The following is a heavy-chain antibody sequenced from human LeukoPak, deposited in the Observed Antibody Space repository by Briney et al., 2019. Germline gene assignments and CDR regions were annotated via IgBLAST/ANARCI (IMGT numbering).Heavy chain of an antibody. D-gene: IGHD2-8*02. CDR2: MNPSDGST. Sequence: GASVKVSCKASGYTFTSYYIHWVRPAPGQGLEWMGIMNPSDGSTSYAQKFRGRVTMTRDTSTTTVYMEMSNLSSEDTAMYYCAKSRTTGSASSDYWGQGTLVTVSS. J-gene: IGHJ4*02. CDR3: AKSRTTGSASSDY. CDR1: GYTFTSYY. V-gene: IGHV1-46*01.